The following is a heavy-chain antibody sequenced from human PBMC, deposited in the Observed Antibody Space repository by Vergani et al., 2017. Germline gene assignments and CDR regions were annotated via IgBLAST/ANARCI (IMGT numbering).Heavy chain of an antibody. V-gene: IGHV1-2*02. CDR2: INPNSGGT. CDR1: GYTFTGYY. D-gene: IGHD3-16*01. CDR3: ARLMITFGGVLGAFDI. J-gene: IGHJ3*02. Sequence: QVQLVQSGAEVQKPGASVKVSCKASGYTFTGYYMHWVRQAPGQGLEWMGWINPNSGGTNYAQKFQGRVTMTRDTSISTAYMELSRLSSDDTAVYYCARLMITFGGVLGAFDIWGQGTMVTVSS.